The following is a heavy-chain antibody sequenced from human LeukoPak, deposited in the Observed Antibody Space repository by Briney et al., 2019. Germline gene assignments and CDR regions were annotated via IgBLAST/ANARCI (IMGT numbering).Heavy chain of an antibody. CDR2: INHSGST. J-gene: IGHJ4*02. CDR3: ARGGFYCGGDCYVDY. V-gene: IGHV4-34*01. D-gene: IGHD2-21*02. CDR1: GGSFSPYY. Sequence: SETLSLTCAVYGGSFSPYYWSWIRQPPGKGLEWIGGINHSGSTNYNPSLKSRVTISVDTSKNQFSLRLSSVTAADTAVYYCARGGFYCGGDCYVDYWGQGTLVTVSS.